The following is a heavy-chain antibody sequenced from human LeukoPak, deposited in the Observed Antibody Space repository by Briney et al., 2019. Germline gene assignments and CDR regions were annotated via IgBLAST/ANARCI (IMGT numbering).Heavy chain of an antibody. J-gene: IGHJ4*02. V-gene: IGHV1-69*04. D-gene: IGHD2-2*01. Sequence: ASVKVSCKASGGTFSSYAISWVRQAPGQGLEWMGRIIPILGIANYAQKFQGRVTITADKSTSTAYMELSSLRSEDTAVYYCAHDCSSTSCFLFEEEDWGQGTLVTVSS. CDR1: GGTFSSYA. CDR2: IIPILGIA. CDR3: AHDCSSTSCFLFEEED.